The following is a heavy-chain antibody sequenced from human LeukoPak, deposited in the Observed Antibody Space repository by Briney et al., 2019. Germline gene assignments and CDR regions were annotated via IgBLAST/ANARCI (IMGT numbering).Heavy chain of an antibody. V-gene: IGHV3-23*01. CDR3: ANEYQYYYDSSGYYYLFDGGY. J-gene: IGHJ4*02. D-gene: IGHD3-22*01. CDR1: GFTFSSYA. CDR2: ISGSGGST. Sequence: GGSLRLSCAASGFTFSSYAMSWVRQAPGKGPEWVSAISGSGGSTYYADSVKGRFTISRDNSKNTLYLQMNSLRAEDTAVYYCANEYQYYYDSSGYYYLFDGGYWGQGTLVTVSS.